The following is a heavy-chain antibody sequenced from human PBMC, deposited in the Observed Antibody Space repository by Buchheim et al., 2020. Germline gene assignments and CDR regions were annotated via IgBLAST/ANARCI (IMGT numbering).Heavy chain of an antibody. Sequence: QVQLVESGGGVVQPGRSLRLSCAASGLTFSSYGMHWVRQAPGKGLEWVAGIWYDGSNKYYADSVKGRFNISRDKSKNTRYLQMNSLRAEDTAVYFCARGLCSSTSCYYYYYGMDVWGQGTT. CDR2: IWYDGSNK. D-gene: IGHD2-2*01. CDR3: ARGLCSSTSCYYYYYGMDV. V-gene: IGHV3-33*01. J-gene: IGHJ6*02. CDR1: GLTFSSYG.